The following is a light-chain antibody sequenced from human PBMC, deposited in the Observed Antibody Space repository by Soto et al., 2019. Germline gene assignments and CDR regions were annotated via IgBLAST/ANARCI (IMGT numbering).Light chain of an antibody. CDR3: QQGSTWPWT. CDR2: AAS. J-gene: IGKJ1*01. V-gene: IGKV3-11*01. Sequence: EIVLTHSAATLSLSPVERAALSCRASQSVGSSLAWYQLKLGQAPRLLIYAASDRATGIPGRFSGSGSGTDFTLIISSLEPQDFAFYYCQQGSTWPWTFGQGTKVDIK. CDR1: QSVGSS.